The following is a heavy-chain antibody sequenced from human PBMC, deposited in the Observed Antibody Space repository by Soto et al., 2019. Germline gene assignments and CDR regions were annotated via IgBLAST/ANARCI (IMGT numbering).Heavy chain of an antibody. CDR2: IKGIIPLFRTP. CDR3: AAGIKDV. J-gene: IGHJ6*02. D-gene: IGHD3-10*01. CDR1: GGSFSSYS. V-gene: IGHV1-69*05. Sequence: ASVKVSCKASGGSFSSYSINWVRQAPGQGLEWMGGIKGIIPLFRTPNYSQSFQGRVTITRDMSTSTAYMELSSLRSEDTAVYYCAAGIKDVWGQGTTVTV.